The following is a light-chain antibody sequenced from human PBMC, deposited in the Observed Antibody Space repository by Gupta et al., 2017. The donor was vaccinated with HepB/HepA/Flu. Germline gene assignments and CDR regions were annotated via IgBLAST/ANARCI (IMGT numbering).Light chain of an antibody. J-gene: IGKJ5*01. CDR2: GAS. Sequence: EIVLTQAPGTLSLSPRERATLPCSASQSVSSNYLAWYQQKPGQAPSLLIYGASSRATCIPDRFIGSGSCTDFTLTISRLEPDDFAVYYCHQYGSSLCTFGQGTRLEIK. CDR1: QSVSSNY. V-gene: IGKV3-20*01. CDR3: HQYGSSLCT.